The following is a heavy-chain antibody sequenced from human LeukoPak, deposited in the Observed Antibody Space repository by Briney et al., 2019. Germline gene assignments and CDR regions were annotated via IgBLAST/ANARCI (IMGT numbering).Heavy chain of an antibody. Sequence: SETLSLTCTVSGASIRNYYWSWIRQSPGKGLEWIGYIYYSGSTNYNPSLESRVAMSVDTSKNQFSLRLSSVTAADTAVYYCAGSIAARPPWDYYYYYMDVWGKGTTVTVSS. V-gene: IGHV4-59*08. D-gene: IGHD6-6*01. CDR2: IYYSGST. J-gene: IGHJ6*03. CDR1: GASIRNYY. CDR3: AGSIAARPPWDYYYYYMDV.